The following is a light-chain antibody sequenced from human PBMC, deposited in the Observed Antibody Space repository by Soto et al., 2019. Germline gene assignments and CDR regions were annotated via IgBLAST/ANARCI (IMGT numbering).Light chain of an antibody. J-gene: IGLJ1*01. CDR2: EGS. V-gene: IGLV2-23*01. Sequence: QSVLTQPASVSGSPGQSITISCTGTSSDVGSYNLVSWYQQHPGKATKLMIYEGSKRPSGVSNRFSGSKSGNTASLTISGLQAEDEADYYCCSYAGSTRDVFGTGTRSPS. CDR3: CSYAGSTRDV. CDR1: SSDVGSYNL.